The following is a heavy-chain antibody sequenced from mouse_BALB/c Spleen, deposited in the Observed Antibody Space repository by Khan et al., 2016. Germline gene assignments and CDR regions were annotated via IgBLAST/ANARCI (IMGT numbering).Heavy chain of an antibody. V-gene: IGHV9-3-1*01. CDR3: ARGDSLN. CDR2: INTYTGEP. CDR1: GYTFTNYG. J-gene: IGHJ3*01. Sequence: QIQLVQSGPELKKPGETVKISCKASGYTFTNYGMNWVKQAPGKGLKWMGWINTYTGEPTYADDFKGRFAFSLETSASTAYLQINNLKNDDTSTYFCARGDSLNWGQGTLVTVSA.